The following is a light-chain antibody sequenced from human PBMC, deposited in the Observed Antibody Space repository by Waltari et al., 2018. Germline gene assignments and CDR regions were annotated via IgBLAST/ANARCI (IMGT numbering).Light chain of an antibody. CDR1: SSDAGGYNY. CDR3: SSYTSSSTLV. CDR2: EVS. J-gene: IGLJ2*01. V-gene: IGLV2-14*01. Sequence: QSALTQPASVSGSPGQSITISCTGTSSDAGGYNYVSWYQQHPGKAPKLMIYEVSNRPSGVSNRVSGSKSGNTASLTISGLQAEDEADYYCSSYTSSSTLVFGGGTKLTVL.